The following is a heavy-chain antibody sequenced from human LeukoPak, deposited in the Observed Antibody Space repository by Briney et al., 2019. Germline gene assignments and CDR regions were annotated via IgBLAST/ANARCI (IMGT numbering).Heavy chain of an antibody. V-gene: IGHV3-7*03. CDR3: ARDQGAAADFPSIFDY. Sequence: PGGSLGLSCAASGFTFSSYWMSWVRQAPGKGLEWVANIKQDGSEKYYVDSVKGRFTISRDNAKNSLYLQMNSLRAEDTAVYYCARDQGAAADFPSIFDYWGQGTLVTVSS. CDR1: GFTFSSYW. J-gene: IGHJ4*02. D-gene: IGHD6-13*01. CDR2: IKQDGSEK.